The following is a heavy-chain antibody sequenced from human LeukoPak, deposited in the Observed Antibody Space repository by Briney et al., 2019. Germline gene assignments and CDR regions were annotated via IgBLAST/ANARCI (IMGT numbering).Heavy chain of an antibody. J-gene: IGHJ4*02. CDR1: GFTFSSYA. CDR2: ISGSGGST. V-gene: IGHV3-23*01. CDR3: AKDLRANIAAAVMGY. D-gene: IGHD6-13*01. Sequence: GGSLRLSCAASGFTFSSYAMSWVRQAPGKGLEWVSAISGSGGSTYYADSVKGRFTISRDNSMNTLYLQMNSLRAEDTAVYYCAKDLRANIAAAVMGYWGQGTLVTVSS.